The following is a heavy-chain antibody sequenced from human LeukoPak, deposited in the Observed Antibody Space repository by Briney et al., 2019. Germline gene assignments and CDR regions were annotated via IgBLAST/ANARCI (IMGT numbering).Heavy chain of an antibody. V-gene: IGHV3-23*01. CDR1: GFTFSSYA. J-gene: IGHJ4*02. CDR3: AKKRGSGYASVDY. D-gene: IGHD5-12*01. Sequence: GGSLRPSRAASGFTFSSYAMSWVRQAPGKGLEWVSAISGSGGSTYYADSVKGRFTISRDNSKNTLYLQMNSLRAEDTAVYYCAKKRGSGYASVDYWGQGTLVTVSS. CDR2: ISGSGGST.